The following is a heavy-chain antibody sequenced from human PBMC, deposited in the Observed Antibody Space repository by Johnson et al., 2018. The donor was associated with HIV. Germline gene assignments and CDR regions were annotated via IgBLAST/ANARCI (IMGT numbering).Heavy chain of an antibody. CDR2: IYIGGSGGST. D-gene: IGHD1-14*01. CDR3: ARENWNHAGAFDI. J-gene: IGHJ3*02. Sequence: VQLVESGGGLVQPGGSLRLSCAVSGFTVSTNYMSWVRQTPGKGLEWVSVIYIGGSGGSTYYVDSVKGRFTIYRDNSKNTLYLQMNSLRTEDMAVYYCARENWNHAGAFDIWGQGTMVTVSS. V-gene: IGHV3-66*02. CDR1: GFTVSTNY.